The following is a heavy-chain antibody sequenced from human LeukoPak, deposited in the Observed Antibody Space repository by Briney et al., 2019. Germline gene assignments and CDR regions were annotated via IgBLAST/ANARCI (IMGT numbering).Heavy chain of an antibody. CDR1: GFTFSNAW. D-gene: IGHD3-10*01. V-gene: IGHV3-15*01. CDR3: TTGYYYGSGSYFY. J-gene: IGHJ4*02. CDR2: IKSKTDGGTT. Sequence: PGGSLRLSCAASGFTFSNAWMRWVRQAPGKGLEWVGHIKSKTDGGTTDYAAPVKGRFTISRDDSKNTLYVQMNSLKTEDTAVYYCTTGYYYGSGSYFYWGQGTLVTVSS.